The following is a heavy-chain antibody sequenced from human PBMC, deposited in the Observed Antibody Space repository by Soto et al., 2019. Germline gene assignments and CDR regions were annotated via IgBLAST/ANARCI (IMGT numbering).Heavy chain of an antibody. CDR2: IKQDGSEK. CDR3: AADYYDSSGYYYDFDY. Sequence: EVQLVESGGGLVQPGGSLRLSCAASGFTFSSYWMSWVRQAPGKGLEWVANIKQDGSEKYYVDSVKGRFTISRDNAKNSLYLQMNSLRAEDTAMYYCAADYYDSSGYYYDFDYWGQGTLVTVSS. V-gene: IGHV3-7*05. CDR1: GFTFSSYW. D-gene: IGHD3-22*01. J-gene: IGHJ4*02.